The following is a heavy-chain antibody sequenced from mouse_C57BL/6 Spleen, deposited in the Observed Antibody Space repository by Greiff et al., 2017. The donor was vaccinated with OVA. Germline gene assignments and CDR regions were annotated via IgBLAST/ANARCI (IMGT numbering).Heavy chain of an antibody. D-gene: IGHD2-4*01. J-gene: IGHJ2*01. CDR1: GFSLTSYG. CDR2: ICRGGST. V-gene: IGHV2-5*01. CDR3: AKEDDYDGSYFDY. Sequence: QVQLQQSGPGLVQPSQSLSITCTVSGFSLTSYGVHWVRQSPGKGLEWLGVICRGGSTDYNAAFMSRLSIPKDNSKNQVFFKMNSLQADDTAIYDCAKEDDYDGSYFDYWGQGTTLTVSS.